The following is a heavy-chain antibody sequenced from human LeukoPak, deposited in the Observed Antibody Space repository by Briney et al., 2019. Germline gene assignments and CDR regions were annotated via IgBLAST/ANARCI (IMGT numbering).Heavy chain of an antibody. Sequence: PSETLSVTCTVSGGSIGSYYWSWIRQPPGKGLEWIGYIYYSGSTNYNPSLKSRVTISVDTSKNQFSLKLSSVTAADTAVYYCARMGSSGWYYYYGMDVWGQGTTVTVSS. CDR3: ARMGSSGWYYYYGMDV. V-gene: IGHV4-59*08. CDR2: IYYSGST. CDR1: GGSIGSYY. J-gene: IGHJ6*02. D-gene: IGHD6-19*01.